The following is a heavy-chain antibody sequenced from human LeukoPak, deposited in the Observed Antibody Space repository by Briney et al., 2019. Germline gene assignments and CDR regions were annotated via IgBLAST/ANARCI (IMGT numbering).Heavy chain of an antibody. J-gene: IGHJ3*02. CDR3: AREGNGYSSSWYVSGDAFDI. D-gene: IGHD6-13*01. CDR1: GFTFSSYS. CDR2: ISSSSSYI. Sequence: TGGSLRLSCAASGFTFSSYSMNWVRQAPGKGLEWVSSISSSSSYIYYADSVKGRFTISRDNAKNSLYLQMNSLRAEDTAVYYCAREGNGYSSSWYVSGDAFDIWSQGTMVTVSS. V-gene: IGHV3-21*01.